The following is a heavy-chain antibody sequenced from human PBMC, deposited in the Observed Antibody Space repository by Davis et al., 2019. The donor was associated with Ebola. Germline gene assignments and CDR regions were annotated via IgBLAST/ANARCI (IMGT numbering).Heavy chain of an antibody. CDR2: ISSSSSTI. D-gene: IGHD3-10*01. J-gene: IGHJ4*02. V-gene: IGHV3-48*02. CDR3: ARVSGSLGY. Sequence: GGSLRLSCAASGFSFSDSWLSWVRQAPGKGLEWVSYISSSSSTIYYADSVKGRFTISRDNAKNSLYLQMNSLRDEDTAVYYCARVSGSLGYWGQGTLVTVSS. CDR1: GFSFSDSW.